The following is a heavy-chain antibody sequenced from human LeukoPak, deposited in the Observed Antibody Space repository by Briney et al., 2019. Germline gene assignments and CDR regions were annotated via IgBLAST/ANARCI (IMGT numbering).Heavy chain of an antibody. CDR1: GFTFSSYS. Sequence: GGSLRLSCAASGFTFSSYSMNWVRQAPGKWLEWVSSISSSSSYIYYANSVKGRFTISRHNSKNTLYLQMNSLRAEDTAIYYCARGHSGWYDYWGQGTLVTVSS. V-gene: IGHV3-21*04. J-gene: IGHJ4*02. CDR2: ISSSSSYI. CDR3: ARGHSGWYDY. D-gene: IGHD6-19*01.